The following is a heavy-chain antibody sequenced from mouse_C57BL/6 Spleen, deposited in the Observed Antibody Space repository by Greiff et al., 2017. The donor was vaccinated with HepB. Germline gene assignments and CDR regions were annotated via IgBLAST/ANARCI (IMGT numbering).Heavy chain of an antibody. D-gene: IGHD3-2*02. J-gene: IGHJ3*01. V-gene: IGHV1-18*01. CDR1: GYTFTDYN. CDR3: ARKEWVRAWFAY. Sequence: VHVKQSGPELVKPGASVKIPCKASGYTFTDYNMDWVKQSHGKSLEWIGDINPNNGGTIYNQKFKGKATLTVDKSSSTAYMELRSLTSEDTAVYYCARKEWVRAWFAYWGQGTLVTVSA. CDR2: INPNNGGT.